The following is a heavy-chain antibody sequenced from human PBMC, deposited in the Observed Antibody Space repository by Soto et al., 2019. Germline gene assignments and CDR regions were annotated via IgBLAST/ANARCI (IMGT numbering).Heavy chain of an antibody. D-gene: IGHD6-25*01. Sequence: QMQLVQSGPEVKKPGTSVKVSCKASGFTFTSSAMQWVRQARGQRLEWIGWIVVGSGNTNYAQKFQERVTIARDMSPSAALMEMSSLRSEDPAVYYCAALEVGYLFMDVWGQGTTVTVSS. CDR3: AALEVGYLFMDV. CDR2: IVVGSGNT. CDR1: GFTFTSSA. V-gene: IGHV1-58*02. J-gene: IGHJ6*02.